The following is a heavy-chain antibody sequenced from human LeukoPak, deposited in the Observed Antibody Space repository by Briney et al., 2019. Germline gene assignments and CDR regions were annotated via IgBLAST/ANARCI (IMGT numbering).Heavy chain of an antibody. CDR1: GYSISSGYY. CDR2: IYTSGST. D-gene: IGHD1-20*01. V-gene: IGHV4-4*07. CDR3: ARDLRVNWNGWFDP. J-gene: IGHJ5*02. Sequence: SETLSLTCTVSGYSISSGYYWSWIRQPAGKGLEWIGRIYTSGSTNYNPSLKSRVTMSVDTSKNQFSLKLSSVTAADTAVYYCARDLRVNWNGWFDPWGQGTLVTVSS.